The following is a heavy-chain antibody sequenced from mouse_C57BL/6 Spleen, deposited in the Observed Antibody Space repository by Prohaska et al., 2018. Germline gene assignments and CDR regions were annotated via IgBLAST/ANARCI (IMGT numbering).Heavy chain of an antibody. V-gene: IGHV1-64*01. CDR3: ASPLYGGYYAMDY. J-gene: IGHJ4*01. CDR2: IHPNSGST. D-gene: IGHD1-1*02. Sequence: VKQRPGQCLEWIGMIHPNSGSTNYNEKFKSKATLAVDKSSSTAYMQLSSLTSEDSAVYYCASPLYGGYYAMDYWGQGTSVTVSS.